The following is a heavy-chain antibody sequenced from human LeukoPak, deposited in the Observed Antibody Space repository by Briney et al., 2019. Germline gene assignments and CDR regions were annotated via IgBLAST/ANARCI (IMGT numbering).Heavy chain of an antibody. Sequence: PSETLCLTCTVSGGSISSYYWSWIRQPPGKGLEWIGYIYYSGSTNYNPSLKSRVTISVDTSKNQFSLKLSSVTAADTAVYYCARDAAGMIDYWGQGTLVTVSS. J-gene: IGHJ4*02. D-gene: IGHD1-1*01. CDR2: IYYSGST. V-gene: IGHV4-59*01. CDR1: GGSISSYY. CDR3: ARDAAGMIDY.